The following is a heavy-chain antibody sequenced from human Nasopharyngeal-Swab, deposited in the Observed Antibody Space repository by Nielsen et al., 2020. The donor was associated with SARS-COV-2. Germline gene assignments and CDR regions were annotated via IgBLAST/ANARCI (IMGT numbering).Heavy chain of an antibody. CDR1: GFTSSSYA. V-gene: IGHV3-30-3*01. CDR2: ISYDGSNK. CDR3: AKDPFGYDSSGFASY. J-gene: IGHJ4*02. D-gene: IGHD3-22*01. Sequence: GGSLRLSCAASGFTSSSYAMHWVRQAPGKGLEWVAVISYDGSNKYYADSVKGRFTISRDNAKNSLYLQMNSLRAEDTALYYCAKDPFGYDSSGFASYWGQGTLVTVSS.